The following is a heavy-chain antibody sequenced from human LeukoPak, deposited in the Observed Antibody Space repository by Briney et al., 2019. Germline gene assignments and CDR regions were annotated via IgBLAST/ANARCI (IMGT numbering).Heavy chain of an antibody. CDR1: GGSISSSSYY. CDR2: INHSGST. D-gene: IGHD3-16*01. Sequence: TSETLSLTCTVSGGSISSSSYYWSWIRQPPGKGLEWIGEINHSGSTNYNPSLKSRVTISVDTSKNQFSLKLSSVTAADTAVYYCARHQYDYVWGSSYELDYWGQGTLVTVSS. J-gene: IGHJ4*02. V-gene: IGHV4-39*01. CDR3: ARHQYDYVWGSSYELDY.